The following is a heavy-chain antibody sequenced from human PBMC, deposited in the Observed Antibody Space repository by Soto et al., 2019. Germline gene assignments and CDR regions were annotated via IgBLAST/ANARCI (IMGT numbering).Heavy chain of an antibody. D-gene: IGHD6-6*01. CDR3: ASQRIEAARRGYFDY. Sequence: SETLSLTCTVSGYSISTAYYWVWIRQPPGKGLEWIGSIHHSDSTYYNPSLKSRVTMSLDTSKNQFSLNLSSVTAADTAVYYCASQRIEAARRGYFDYWGQGTLVTVSS. CDR2: IHHSDST. V-gene: IGHV4-38-2*02. CDR1: GYSISTAYY. J-gene: IGHJ4*02.